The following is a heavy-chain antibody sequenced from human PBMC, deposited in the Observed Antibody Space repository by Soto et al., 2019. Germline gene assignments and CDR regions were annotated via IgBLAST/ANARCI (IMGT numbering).Heavy chain of an antibody. J-gene: IGHJ6*02. D-gene: IGHD2-2*02. V-gene: IGHV1-2*02. CDR1: GYTFSGYY. Sequence: ASVKVSCKASGYTFSGYYIHWLRQAPGQGLEWMGWINPNSGGTNYAQRFQGRVTVTRDTPTSTAYMELSRLTSDDTAVYYCARSLTEGYCTITGCYTRPLYGMDVWGQGTTVTV. CDR3: ARSLTEGYCTITGCYTRPLYGMDV. CDR2: INPNSGGT.